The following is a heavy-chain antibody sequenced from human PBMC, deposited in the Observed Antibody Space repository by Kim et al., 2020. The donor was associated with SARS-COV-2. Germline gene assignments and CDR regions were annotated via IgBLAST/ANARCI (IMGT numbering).Heavy chain of an antibody. V-gene: IGHV4-34*01. J-gene: IGHJ6*02. CDR2: INHSGST. CDR1: GGSFSGYY. D-gene: IGHD3-10*01. CDR3: ARGFSLITMVRGVIRQYYYYGMDV. Sequence: SETLSLTCAVYGGSFSGYYWSWIRQPPGKGLEWIGEINHSGSTNYNPSLKSRVTISVDTSKNQFSLKLSSVTAADTAVYYCARGFSLITMVRGVIRQYYYYGMDVWGQGTTVTVSS.